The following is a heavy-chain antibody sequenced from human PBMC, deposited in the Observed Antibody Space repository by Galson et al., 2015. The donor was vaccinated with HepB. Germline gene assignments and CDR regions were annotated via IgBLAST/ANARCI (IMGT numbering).Heavy chain of an antibody. CDR2: INWNDDK. V-gene: IGHV2-5*01. CDR1: GFSLRISGMG. Sequence: PALVKPTQTLTLPCNFSGFSLRISGMGVGWIRQPPGKALEWLAFINWNDDKRYSPSLKSRVSITKDTSKNQVVLRMTNMDPVDTATYYCAHILGLVGPYFDYWGQGTLVTVSS. J-gene: IGHJ4*02. D-gene: IGHD3/OR15-3a*01. CDR3: AHILGLVGPYFDY.